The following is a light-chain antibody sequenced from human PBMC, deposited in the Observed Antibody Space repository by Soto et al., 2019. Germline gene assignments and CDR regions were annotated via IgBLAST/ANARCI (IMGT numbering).Light chain of an antibody. V-gene: IGLV2-11*01. CDR1: SSDVGGYNC. CDR2: DVN. Sequence: SVLTQPRSVSGSPGQSVTISCTGTSSDVGGYNCVSWYQQHPGKAPKLMIYDVNKRPSGVPDRFSGSKSGNTASLTISGLQAEDEADYYCCSYAGTYTFVVFGGGTKLTVL. CDR3: CSYAGTYTFVV. J-gene: IGLJ2*01.